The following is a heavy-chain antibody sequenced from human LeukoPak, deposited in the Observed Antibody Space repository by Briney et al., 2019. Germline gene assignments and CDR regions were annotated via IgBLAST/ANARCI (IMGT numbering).Heavy chain of an antibody. CDR3: ARGGGLDV. D-gene: IGHD3-16*01. Sequence: GGSLRLSCAAPGFTFSSYWMNWARQAPGEGREWVASISHNGNVNYYVDSVKGRFTISRDNAKNALYLQMSNLRAEDTAVYFCARGGGLDVWGQGATVTVSS. CDR1: GFTFSSYW. J-gene: IGHJ6*02. V-gene: IGHV3-7*03. CDR2: ISHNGNVN.